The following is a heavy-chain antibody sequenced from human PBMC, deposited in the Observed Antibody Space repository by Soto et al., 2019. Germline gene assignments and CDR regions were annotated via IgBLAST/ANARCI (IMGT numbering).Heavy chain of an antibody. CDR2: INHSGST. J-gene: IGHJ4*02. CDR3: ARGISNEEIVVVVAGYPRRHDY. CDR1: GGSFSGYY. D-gene: IGHD2-15*01. Sequence: QVQLQQWGAGLLKPSETLSLTCAVYGGSFSGYYWSWIRQPPGKGLEWIGEINHSGSTNYNPSLKSRVTISVDTSKNQFSLKLSSVTAADTAVYYCARGISNEEIVVVVAGYPRRHDYWGQGTLVTVSS. V-gene: IGHV4-34*01.